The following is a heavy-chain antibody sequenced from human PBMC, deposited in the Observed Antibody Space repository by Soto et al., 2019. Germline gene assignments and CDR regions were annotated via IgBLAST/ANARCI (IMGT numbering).Heavy chain of an antibody. V-gene: IGHV4-39*01. CDR1: GGSISSSSYY. J-gene: IGHJ4*02. CDR2: FYYSGST. D-gene: IGHD3-22*01. CDR3: ARTLIHCLDY. Sequence: SETLSLTCTVSGGSISSSSYYWGWIRQPPGKGLEWIGSFYYSGSTYYNPSLKSRVTISVDTSKNQFSLELSSVTAADTAVYYCARTLIHCLDYWGRGTLVTVSS.